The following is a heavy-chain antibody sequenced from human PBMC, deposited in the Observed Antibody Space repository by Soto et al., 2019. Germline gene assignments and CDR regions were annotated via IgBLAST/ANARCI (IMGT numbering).Heavy chain of an antibody. CDR3: ATMGTPATGLYYFDS. Sequence: QVQLQESGPGLVKPSQTLSLTCTVSGGSISSGNYYWSWIRQPPGKGLEWIGFISYRGSTYYNASLKIRFTISVDTSKNQFSLNLSFVTAADTAVYYCATMGTPATGLYYFDSWGQGTLVTVSS. D-gene: IGHD1-7*01. CDR1: GGSISSGNYY. J-gene: IGHJ4*02. CDR2: ISYRGST. V-gene: IGHV4-30-4*01.